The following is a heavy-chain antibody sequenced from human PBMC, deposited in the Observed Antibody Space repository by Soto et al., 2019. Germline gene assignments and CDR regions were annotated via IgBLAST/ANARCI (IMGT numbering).Heavy chain of an antibody. Sequence: XSVKXSCKASGCTFTRYDMHWVRQAPGQGLECMGKTNPXGGSKXYAKKFQGTVXXTRDTYTXXAYMELRSLRSEVTAVYYCASSSYDSSGYYPGPWGQGTLVTVSS. CDR3: ASSSYDSSGYYPGP. J-gene: IGHJ5*02. V-gene: IGHV1-46*01. CDR2: TNPXGGSK. D-gene: IGHD3-22*01. CDR1: GCTFTRYD.